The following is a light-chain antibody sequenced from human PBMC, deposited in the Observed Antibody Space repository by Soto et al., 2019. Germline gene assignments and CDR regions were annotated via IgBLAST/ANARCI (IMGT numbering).Light chain of an antibody. CDR3: KSYAGSNTYV. V-gene: IGLV2-8*01. J-gene: IGLJ1*01. CDR1: KNDIGVYDF. Sequence: ALTQPPSASGSPGQSVTISCTGTKNDIGVYDFVSWYQHHPGKAPRLIIYEVVQRPSGVPDRFSGSKSGNTASLTVSGLQAADEDDYFCKSYAGSNTYVFGSGTNVTVL. CDR2: EVV.